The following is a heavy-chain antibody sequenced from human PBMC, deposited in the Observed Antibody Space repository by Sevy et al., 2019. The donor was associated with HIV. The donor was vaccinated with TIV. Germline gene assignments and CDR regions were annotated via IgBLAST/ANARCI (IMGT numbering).Heavy chain of an antibody. J-gene: IGHJ4*02. CDR3: ARRDVNHQFLLDY. Sequence: GGSLRLSCAASGFTFHDYAMHWVRQAPGKGLEWLSYISYDERDIYYLDSVRGRFSVSRDNSKQTLFLQMDSLGPEDTAIYYCARRDVNHQFLLDYWGQGTLVTVSS. D-gene: IGHD2-21*01. V-gene: IGHV3-30*03. CDR2: ISYDERDI. CDR1: GFTFHDYA.